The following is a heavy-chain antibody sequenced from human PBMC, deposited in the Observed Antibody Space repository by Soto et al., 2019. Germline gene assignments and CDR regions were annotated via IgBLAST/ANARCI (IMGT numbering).Heavy chain of an antibody. CDR2: FDPEDGET. Sequence: EASVKVSCKVSGYTLTELSMHWVRQAPGRGLEWMGGFDPEDGETIYAQKFQGRVTMTEDTSTDTAYMELSSLRSEDTAVYYCATDDERPENGMDVWGQGTTVTVSS. CDR1: GYTLTELS. J-gene: IGHJ6*02. CDR3: ATDDERPENGMDV. V-gene: IGHV1-24*01.